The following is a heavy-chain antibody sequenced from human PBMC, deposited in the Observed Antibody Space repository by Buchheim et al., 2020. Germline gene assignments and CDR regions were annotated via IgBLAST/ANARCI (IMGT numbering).Heavy chain of an antibody. CDR3: ARRIVVVPAAIFWFDP. CDR2: ISSSSSYT. V-gene: IGHV3-11*06. D-gene: IGHD2-2*01. Sequence: QVQLVESGGGLVKPGGSLRLSFAASGFTFSDYYMSWIRQAPGMGLEWVSYISSSSSYTNYAESVKGRFTISRDNAKNSLYLQMNSLRAEDTAVYYCARRIVVVPAAIFWFDPWGQGTL. J-gene: IGHJ5*02. CDR1: GFTFSDYY.